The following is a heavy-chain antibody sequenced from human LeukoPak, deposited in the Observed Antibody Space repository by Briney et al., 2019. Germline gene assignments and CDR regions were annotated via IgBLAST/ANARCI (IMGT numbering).Heavy chain of an antibody. Sequence: SETLSLTCTVSGGSISSYYWSWIRQPPGKGLEWIGYIYYSGSTYYNPSLKSRVTISVDTSKNQFSLKLSSVTAADTAVYYCARESNVLRYFDGAAPFDPWGQGTLVTVSS. V-gene: IGHV4-59*12. CDR1: GGSISSYY. J-gene: IGHJ5*02. D-gene: IGHD3-9*01. CDR3: ARESNVLRYFDGAAPFDP. CDR2: IYYSGST.